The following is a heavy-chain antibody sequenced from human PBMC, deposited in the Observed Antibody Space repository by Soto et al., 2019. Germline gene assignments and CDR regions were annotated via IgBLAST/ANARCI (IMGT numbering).Heavy chain of an antibody. D-gene: IGHD3-10*01. Sequence: EVQLLESGGGLVQPGGSLRLSCAASGFSFSTHAMNWVRQAPGKGLEWVSIVNDVADTTYYAESVKGRFTIPRDNSKKILYLQMDSVRGEDTAVYYCARDFRGGAAAYDIWGQGTAVTVSS. V-gene: IGHV3-23*01. CDR1: GFSFSTHA. CDR2: VNDVADTT. J-gene: IGHJ3*02. CDR3: ARDFRGGAAAYDI.